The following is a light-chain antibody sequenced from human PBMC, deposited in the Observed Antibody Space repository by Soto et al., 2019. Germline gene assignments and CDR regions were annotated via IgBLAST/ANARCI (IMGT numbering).Light chain of an antibody. CDR1: QGITTY. V-gene: IGKV1-13*02. CDR2: DVS. Sequence: AIQLTQSPSSLPASVGDRVTITCRASQGITTYLAWYQQKPGKAPKLLIYDVSSLESGVPSRFSGSGSGTEFTLAISSLQPDDFATYYCQQYNSYPWTFGQGTKVEIK. CDR3: QQYNSYPWT. J-gene: IGKJ1*01.